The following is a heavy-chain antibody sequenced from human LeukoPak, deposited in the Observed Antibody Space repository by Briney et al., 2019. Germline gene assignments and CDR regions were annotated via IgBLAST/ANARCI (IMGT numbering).Heavy chain of an antibody. CDR1: GFTFSSYW. J-gene: IGHJ4*02. Sequence: GSLRLSCAASGFTFSSYWMHWVRQAPGKGLVWVSSINSDGSSTSYADSVKGRFTISRDNAKNTLYLQMNSLRAEDTAVYYCARGGAAARLGYDYWGQGTLVTVSS. CDR2: INSDGSST. CDR3: ARGGAAARLGYDY. D-gene: IGHD6-13*01. V-gene: IGHV3-74*01.